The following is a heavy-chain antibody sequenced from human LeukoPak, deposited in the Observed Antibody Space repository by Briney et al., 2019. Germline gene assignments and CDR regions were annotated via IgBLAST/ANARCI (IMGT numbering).Heavy chain of an antibody. CDR3: ARDRSSIWSVCDS. Sequence: GGSLRLSCAASGFTFSSYGMHWVRQAPGKGLEWVAVIWHDGSTEYYADSMKGRFNISRDNSKNTLYLQIYSLRAEDTAVYYCARDRSSIWSVCDSWGQGTLVTVSS. CDR2: IWHDGSTE. J-gene: IGHJ5*01. CDR1: GFTFSSYG. D-gene: IGHD6-13*01. V-gene: IGHV3-33*08.